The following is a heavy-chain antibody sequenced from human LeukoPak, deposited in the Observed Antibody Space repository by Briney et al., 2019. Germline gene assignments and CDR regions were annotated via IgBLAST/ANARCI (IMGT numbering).Heavy chain of an antibody. CDR3: AKGGSGYAFDI. CDR1: GFTFSSYG. CDR2: ISHDGSNK. D-gene: IGHD3-10*01. J-gene: IGHJ3*02. V-gene: IGHV3-30*18. Sequence: GGSLRLSCAASGFTFSSYGMHWVRQAPGKGLEWVAVISHDGSNKYYADSVKGRFTISRDNSKNTLYLQMNSLRAEDTAVYYCAKGGSGYAFDIWGQGTMVTVSS.